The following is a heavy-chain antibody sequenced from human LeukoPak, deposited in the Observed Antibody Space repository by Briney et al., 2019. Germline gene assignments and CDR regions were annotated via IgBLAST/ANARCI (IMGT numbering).Heavy chain of an antibody. Sequence: GGSLRLSCAASGFTFSSYSMNWVRQAPGKGLEWVSSISSSSSYIYYADSVKGRFTISRDNAKDSLYLHMSTLRAEDTAVYYCARVPRYSTSSPYDYWGQGTLVTISS. V-gene: IGHV3-21*06. J-gene: IGHJ4*02. CDR2: ISSSSSYI. CDR3: ARVPRYSTSSPYDY. D-gene: IGHD6-6*01. CDR1: GFTFSSYS.